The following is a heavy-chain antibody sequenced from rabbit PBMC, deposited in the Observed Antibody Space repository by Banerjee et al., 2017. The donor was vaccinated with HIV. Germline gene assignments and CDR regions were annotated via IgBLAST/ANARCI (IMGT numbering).Heavy chain of an antibody. Sequence: QQQLEESGGDLVKPGASLTLTCTASGFSFSSSYYISWVRQAPGKGLEWIGCIDSDGASARYASWAKGRFTISKTSSTTVTLQMTSLTAADTATYFCARDTGTSFSTYGMDLWGQGTLVTVS. J-gene: IGHJ6*01. CDR2: IDSDGASA. CDR3: ARDTGTSFSTYGMDL. CDR1: GFSFSSSYY. D-gene: IGHD8-1*01. V-gene: IGHV1S45*01.